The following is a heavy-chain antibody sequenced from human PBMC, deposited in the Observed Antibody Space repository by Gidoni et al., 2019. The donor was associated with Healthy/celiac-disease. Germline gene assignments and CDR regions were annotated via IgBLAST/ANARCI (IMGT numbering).Heavy chain of an antibody. CDR2: ISSSSSYI. D-gene: IGHD6-13*01. Sequence: EVQLVESGGGLVKPGGSLRLSCAASGSTFSSYSMNWVRQAPGKGVEWVSSISSSSSYIYYADSVKGRFTISRDNAKNSLYLQMNSLRAEDTAVYYCARDPGIAAADPPHWGQGTLVTVSS. CDR1: GSTFSSYS. V-gene: IGHV3-21*01. J-gene: IGHJ4*02. CDR3: ARDPGIAAADPPH.